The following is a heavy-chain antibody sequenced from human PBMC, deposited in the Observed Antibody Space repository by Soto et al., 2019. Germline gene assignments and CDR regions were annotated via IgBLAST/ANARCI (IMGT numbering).Heavy chain of an antibody. CDR1: GGSFSGYY. V-gene: IGHV4-34*01. CDR3: ARYGSGSYYPKYNWFDP. J-gene: IGHJ5*02. CDR2: INHSGST. D-gene: IGHD3-10*01. Sequence: PSETLSLTCAVYGGSFSGYYWSWIRQPPGKGLEWIGDINHSGSTNYNPSLKSRVTISVDTSKNQFSLKLSSVTAADTAVYYCARYGSGSYYPKYNWFDPWGQGTLVTVSS.